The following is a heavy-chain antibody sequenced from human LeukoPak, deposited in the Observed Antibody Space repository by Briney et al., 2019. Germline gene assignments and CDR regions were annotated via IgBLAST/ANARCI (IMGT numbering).Heavy chain of an antibody. CDR3: AEAVAGDYFDY. Sequence: PSETLSLTCTVSGGSISSGDYYWSWIRQPPGKGLEWIGSIYYSGSTYYNPSLKSRVTISVDTSKNQFSLKLSSVTAADTAVYYCAEAVAGDYFDYWGQGTLVTVSS. V-gene: IGHV4-39*07. J-gene: IGHJ4*02. CDR2: IYYSGST. CDR1: GGSISSGDYY. D-gene: IGHD6-19*01.